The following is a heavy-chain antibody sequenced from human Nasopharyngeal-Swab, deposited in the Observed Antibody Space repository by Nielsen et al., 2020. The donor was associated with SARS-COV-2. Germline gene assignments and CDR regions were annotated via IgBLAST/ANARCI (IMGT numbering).Heavy chain of an antibody. CDR2: ISDGGGST. J-gene: IGHJ6*02. Sequence: GSLRLSCADTGFPFSYYAMNWVRQAPGKGLEWVSGISDGGGSTSYADSAKGRFTISRDNSKKTLYLQMNSLTAEDTAVYYCAKVLAAAVAYYYGMDVWGQGTTVTVSS. CDR3: AKVLAAAVAYYYGMDV. CDR1: GFPFSYYA. D-gene: IGHD6-13*01. V-gene: IGHV3-23*01.